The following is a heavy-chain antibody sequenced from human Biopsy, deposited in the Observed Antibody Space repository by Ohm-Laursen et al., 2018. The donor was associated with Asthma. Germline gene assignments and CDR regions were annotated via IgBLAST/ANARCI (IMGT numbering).Heavy chain of an antibody. Sequence: GTLSLTCTFSGGSISSRPSYWGWLRQPPGKGLEWIASFSASGTSYFNASLKSRVTTSVDMSKNQLSLRLTSVTAADTAVYFCARHGPTNYRLDSWGQGSLVIVSS. D-gene: IGHD4/OR15-4a*01. J-gene: IGHJ1*01. CDR2: FSASGTS. V-gene: IGHV4-39*01. CDR3: ARHGPTNYRLDS. CDR1: GGSISSRPSY.